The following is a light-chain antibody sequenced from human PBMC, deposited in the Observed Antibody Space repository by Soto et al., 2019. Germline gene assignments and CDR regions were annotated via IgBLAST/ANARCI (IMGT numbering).Light chain of an antibody. CDR2: WAS. V-gene: IGKV4-1*01. J-gene: IGKJ2*01. Sequence: DIVMTQSPDSLAVSLGERATINCKSSQSVLYSSNNKNYLAWYQQKPRQPTKLLIYWASTRESGVPDRFSGSGSGTDFTLTISSLQAEDVAVYYCQQYLNTPYTFGQGTKLEIK. CDR1: QSVLYSSNNKNY. CDR3: QQYLNTPYT.